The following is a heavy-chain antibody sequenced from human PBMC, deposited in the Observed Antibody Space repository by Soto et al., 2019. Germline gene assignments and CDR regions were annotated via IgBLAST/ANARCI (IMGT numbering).Heavy chain of an antibody. V-gene: IGHV4-59*01. CDR3: AAGEASSRNLAPYYLDF. D-gene: IGHD6-13*01. Sequence: SETLSLTCTVSGGSMRNYFWTWIRQPPGKGLEWIGYIHYSGTTSFFPSYNPYLRSRVTISEDTSKNQFSRKLLSVTTADTAVYFCAAGEASSRNLAPYYLDFWGQGTLVTVSS. J-gene: IGHJ4*02. CDR1: GGSMRNYF. CDR2: IHYSGTT.